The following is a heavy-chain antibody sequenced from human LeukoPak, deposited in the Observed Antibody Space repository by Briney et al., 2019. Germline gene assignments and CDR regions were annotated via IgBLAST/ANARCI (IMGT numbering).Heavy chain of an antibody. D-gene: IGHD1/OR15-1a*01. CDR1: GFIFTYYG. J-gene: IGHJ4*02. CDR2: IRYDGSDK. Sequence: RGSLRLSCAAHGFIFTYYGMHWVRQAPGKGLERLTFIRYDGSDKYHADSVKGRITISRDNSKNTLYLQMNSLTSEDTAVYYCAKEGTASKSSDLDHWGQGILVTVSS. CDR3: AKEGTASKSSDLDH. V-gene: IGHV3-30*02.